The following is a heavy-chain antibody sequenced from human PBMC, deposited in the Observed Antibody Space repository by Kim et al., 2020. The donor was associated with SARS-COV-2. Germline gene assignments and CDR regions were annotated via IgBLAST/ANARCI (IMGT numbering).Heavy chain of an antibody. Sequence: SETLSLTCTVSGGSISSSSYYWGWIRQPPGKGLEWIGSIYYSGSTYYNPSLKSRVTISVDTSKNQFSLKLSSVTAADTAVYYCARDRPQRWLPYYYYGMDVWGQGTTVTVSS. CDR1: GGSISSSSYY. D-gene: IGHD5-12*01. J-gene: IGHJ6*02. CDR2: IYYSGST. V-gene: IGHV4-39*07. CDR3: ARDRPQRWLPYYYYGMDV.